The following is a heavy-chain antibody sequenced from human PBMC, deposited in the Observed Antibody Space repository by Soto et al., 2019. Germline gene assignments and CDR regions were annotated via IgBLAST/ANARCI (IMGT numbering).Heavy chain of an antibody. D-gene: IGHD1-26*01. CDR3: ARVPPYSESYFWFDP. CDR2: INAGNGNT. Sequence: ASVKVSCKASGYTFTSYAMHWVRQAPGQRLEWMGWINAGNGNTKYSQKFQGRVTITRDTSASTAYMELSSLRSEDTAVYYCARVPPYSESYFWFDPWGQGSLVTVSS. V-gene: IGHV1-3*01. CDR1: GYTFTSYA. J-gene: IGHJ5*02.